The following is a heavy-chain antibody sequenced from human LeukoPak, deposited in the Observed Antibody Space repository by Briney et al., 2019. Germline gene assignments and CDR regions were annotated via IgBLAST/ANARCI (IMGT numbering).Heavy chain of an antibody. CDR1: GFTFTRYW. Sequence: GGSLRLSCAASGFTFTRYWMHWVRQAPGKGLVWVSRIKSDGSSTTYADSVKGRFTISRDNAKNSLYLQMNSLRAEDTAVYYCARRGYSSGWYHFDYWGQGTLVTVSS. J-gene: IGHJ4*02. CDR3: ARRGYSSGWYHFDY. V-gene: IGHV3-74*01. D-gene: IGHD6-19*01. CDR2: IKSDGSST.